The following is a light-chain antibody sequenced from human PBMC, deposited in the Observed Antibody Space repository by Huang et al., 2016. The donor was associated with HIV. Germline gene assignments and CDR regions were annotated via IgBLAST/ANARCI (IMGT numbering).Light chain of an antibody. Sequence: EIVMTQSPATLSVSPGERVTLSCRASQRVATKLAGYHHKPGQAPRLRSYGASSRATGVPARFSGSGSGTDFTLTIGSLQSEDFAVYYCQQYNDWPRAFGQGTKVEIK. CDR2: GAS. V-gene: IGKV3-15*01. CDR3: QQYNDWPRA. CDR1: QRVATK. J-gene: IGKJ1*01.